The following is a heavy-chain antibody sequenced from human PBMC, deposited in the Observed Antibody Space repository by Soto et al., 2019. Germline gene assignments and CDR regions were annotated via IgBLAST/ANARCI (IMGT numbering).Heavy chain of an antibody. CDR1: GFTFSSYA. V-gene: IGHV3-30-3*01. J-gene: IGHJ6*02. D-gene: IGHD2-15*01. CDR2: ISYDGSNK. CDR3: ARDCIRANRPYYYGMDV. Sequence: QVQLVESGGGVVQPGRSLRLSCAASGFTFSSYAMHWVRQAPGKGLEWVAVISYDGSNKYYADSVKGRFTISRDNSKNTLYLQMNSLRAEDTAVYYCARDCIRANRPYYYGMDVWGQGTTVTVSS.